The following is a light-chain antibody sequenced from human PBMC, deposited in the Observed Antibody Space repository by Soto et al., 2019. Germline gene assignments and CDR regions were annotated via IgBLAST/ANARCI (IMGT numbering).Light chain of an antibody. CDR3: SSYAGSNNYV. J-gene: IGLJ1*01. CDR1: SSDVGGYKY. V-gene: IGLV2-8*01. Sequence: QSVLTQPPSASGSPGQSVTISCTGTSSDVGGYKYVSWCQQHPGKAPKLMIYEVSKLPSGVPDRFSGSKSGNTASLTVSGLQADDEADYYCSSYAGSNNYVFGSGTELTVL. CDR2: EVS.